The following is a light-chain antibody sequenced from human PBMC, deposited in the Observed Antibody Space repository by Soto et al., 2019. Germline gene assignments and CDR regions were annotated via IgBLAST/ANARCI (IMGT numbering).Light chain of an antibody. J-gene: IGLJ1*01. V-gene: IGLV2-14*03. CDR3: SSYKSRSTNV. Sequence: SVLTQPASLSGSPGQAITISCTETSSDVGGYNSVSGYQHHPGKAPKLILYDVGDRPSGVSFLFSGAMSGNPSFLTLSGIYAVDEADYYCSSYKSRSTNVLSTGTKVTVL. CDR1: SSDVGGYNS. CDR2: DVG.